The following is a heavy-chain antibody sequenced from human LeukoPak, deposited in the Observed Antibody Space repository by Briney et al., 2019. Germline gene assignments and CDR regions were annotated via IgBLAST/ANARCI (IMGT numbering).Heavy chain of an antibody. CDR3: ARRAPLKQWQAYFDY. Sequence: PSETLSLTCAVYGGSFSGYYWSWIRQPPGKGLEWIGEINHSGSTYYNPSLKSRVTISVDTSKNKFSLKLSSVTAADTAVYYCARRAPLKQWQAYFDYWGQGNLVTVSS. V-gene: IGHV4-34*01. CDR1: GGSFSGYY. D-gene: IGHD6-19*01. CDR2: INHSGST. J-gene: IGHJ4*02.